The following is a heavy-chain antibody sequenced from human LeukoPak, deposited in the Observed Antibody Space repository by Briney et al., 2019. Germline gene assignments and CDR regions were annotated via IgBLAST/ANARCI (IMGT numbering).Heavy chain of an antibody. V-gene: IGHV3-7*01. CDR1: GFTFNSYG. Sequence: GGSLRLSCAASGFTFNSYGMSWVRQAPGKGLEWVAHIYPDGSEKQYGDSVKGRFTTSRDNAKNSLYLQMNSLRAEDTAIYYCARIYYFGDNNWRYFDNWGQGTLVTVSS. J-gene: IGHJ4*02. D-gene: IGHD3-10*01. CDR2: IYPDGSEK. CDR3: ARIYYFGDNNWRYFDN.